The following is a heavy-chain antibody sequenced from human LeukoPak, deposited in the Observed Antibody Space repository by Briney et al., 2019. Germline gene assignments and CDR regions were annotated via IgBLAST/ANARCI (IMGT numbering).Heavy chain of an antibody. CDR1: GFTFSSYA. J-gene: IGHJ5*02. CDR3: ARRGITMIVVEGENWFDP. D-gene: IGHD3-22*01. V-gene: IGHV3-23*01. CDR2: ISGSGGST. Sequence: GGSLRLSCAASGFTFSSYAMSWVRQAPGKGLEWVSAISGSGGSTYYADSVKGRFTISRDNSKNTLYLQMNSLRAEDTAVYYCARRGITMIVVEGENWFDPWGQGTLVTVSS.